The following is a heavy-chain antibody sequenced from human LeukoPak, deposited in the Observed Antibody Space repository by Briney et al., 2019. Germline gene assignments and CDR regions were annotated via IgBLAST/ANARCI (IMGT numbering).Heavy chain of an antibody. CDR2: IYHSGST. D-gene: IGHD2-2*01. Sequence: PSETLSLTCTVSGGSISSGGYYWSWIRQPPGKGLEWIGYIYHSGSTYYNPSLKSRVTISVDRSKNQFSLKLSSVTAADTAVYYCARIVVVPPAIRAYYFYYYMDLWGKGTTVTVSS. V-gene: IGHV4-30-2*01. CDR3: ARIVVVPPAIRAYYFYYYMDL. CDR1: GGSISSGGYY. J-gene: IGHJ6*03.